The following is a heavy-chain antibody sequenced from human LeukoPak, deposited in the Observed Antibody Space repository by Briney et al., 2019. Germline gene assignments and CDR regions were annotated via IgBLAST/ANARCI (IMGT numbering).Heavy chain of an antibody. Sequence: SETLSLTCAVYGGSFSGYYWSWIRQPPGKGLEWIGEINHSGSTNYNPSLKSRVTISVDTSKNQFSLKLSSVTAADTAVYYCARGIAVAGPHYLDYWGQGTLVTVSS. J-gene: IGHJ4*02. CDR3: ARGIAVAGPHYLDY. CDR1: GGSFSGYY. D-gene: IGHD6-19*01. CDR2: INHSGST. V-gene: IGHV4-34*01.